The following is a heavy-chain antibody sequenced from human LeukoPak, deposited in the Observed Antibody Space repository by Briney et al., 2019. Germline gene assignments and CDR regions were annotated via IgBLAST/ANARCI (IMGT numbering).Heavy chain of an antibody. CDR3: ARGPGAYSGSYYYFDY. D-gene: IGHD1-26*01. J-gene: IGHJ4*02. Sequence: ASVKVSCKASGYTFTSYDINWVRQATGQGLEWMGWMNPNSGNTGYAQKFQGRVTMTRNTSISTAYMELSSLRSEDTAVYYCARGPGAYSGSYYYFDYWGQGTLVTVSS. CDR1: GYTFTSYD. CDR2: MNPNSGNT. V-gene: IGHV1-8*01.